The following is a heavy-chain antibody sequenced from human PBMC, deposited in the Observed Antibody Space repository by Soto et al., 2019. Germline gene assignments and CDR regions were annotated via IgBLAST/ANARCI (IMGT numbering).Heavy chain of an antibody. J-gene: IGHJ6*03. CDR3: ARVQRSGYSYGYYGDYYYYYMDV. Sequence: GGSLRLSCAASGFTFSDYYMSWIRQAPGKGLEWVSYISSSGSTIYYADSVKGRFTISRDNAKNSLYLQMNSLRAEDTAVYYCARVQRSGYSYGYYGDYYYYYMDVWGKGTTVTVSS. D-gene: IGHD5-18*01. V-gene: IGHV3-11*01. CDR1: GFTFSDYY. CDR2: ISSSGSTI.